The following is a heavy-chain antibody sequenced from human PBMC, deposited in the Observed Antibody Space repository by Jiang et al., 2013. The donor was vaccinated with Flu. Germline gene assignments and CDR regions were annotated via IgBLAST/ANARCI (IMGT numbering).Heavy chain of an antibody. CDR2: IYSSGST. J-gene: IGHJ4*02. CDR1: GGSISSGSYY. D-gene: IGHD2-15*01. Sequence: GPGLVKPSQTLSLTCSVSGGSISSGSYYWSWIRQPAGKGLEWIGRIYSSGSTNYNPSLKSRVTISVDTSKNEFSLKLSSVTAADTAVYYCARENIGYCSGGTCYKYPDFWGQGTLVTVSS. V-gene: IGHV4-61*02. CDR3: ARENIGYCSGGTCYKYPDF.